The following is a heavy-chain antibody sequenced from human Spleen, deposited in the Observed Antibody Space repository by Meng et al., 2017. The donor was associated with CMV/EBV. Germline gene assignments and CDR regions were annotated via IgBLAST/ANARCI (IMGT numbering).Heavy chain of an antibody. V-gene: IGHV3-7*01. Sequence: GESLKISCAASGFTFSNYWMSWVRQAPGKGLEWVANMKQDASEIYYVDSVKGRFTFSRDNAKNSLYLQMNSLRAEDTAVYYCARDDLNWGHFDYWGQGTLVTVSS. CDR2: MKQDASEI. J-gene: IGHJ4*02. CDR3: ARDDLNWGHFDY. CDR1: GFTFSNYW. D-gene: IGHD7-27*01.